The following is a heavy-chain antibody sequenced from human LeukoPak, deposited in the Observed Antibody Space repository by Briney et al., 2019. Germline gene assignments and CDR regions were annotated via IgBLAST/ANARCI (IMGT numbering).Heavy chain of an antibody. CDR2: ISYDGSNK. Sequence: PGGSLRLSCAASGFTFGSYAMHWVRQAPGKGLEWVAVISYDGSNKYYADSVKGRFTISRDNSKNTLYLQMNSLRAEDTAVYYCARDAPSYYDSSGQSWFDPWGQGTLVTVSS. D-gene: IGHD3-22*01. J-gene: IGHJ5*02. V-gene: IGHV3-30-3*01. CDR1: GFTFGSYA. CDR3: ARDAPSYYDSSGQSWFDP.